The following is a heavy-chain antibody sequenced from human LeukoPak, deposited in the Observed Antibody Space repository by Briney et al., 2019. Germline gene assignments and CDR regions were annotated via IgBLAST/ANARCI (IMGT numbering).Heavy chain of an antibody. CDR1: GFTFSDYG. Sequence: PGRSLRLSCAAPGFTFSDYGMHWVRQAPGRGLEWLAVISYDEANTYYADSVKGRFTISRDNSKNTVFLQMNSLRVEDSAMYYCSSATSMTTVTTDYWGQGTLVTVSS. V-gene: IGHV3-30*03. CDR3: SSATSMTTVTTDY. J-gene: IGHJ4*02. CDR2: ISYDEANT. D-gene: IGHD4-17*01.